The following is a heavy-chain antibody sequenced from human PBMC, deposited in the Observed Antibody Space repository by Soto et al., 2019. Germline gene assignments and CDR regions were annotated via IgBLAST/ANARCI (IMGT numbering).Heavy chain of an antibody. CDR3: AIEWINYYDSSGYSLRAFDI. J-gene: IGHJ3*02. CDR2: INPNSGGT. CDR1: GYTFTGYY. D-gene: IGHD3-22*01. Sequence: GASVKVSCKAFGYTFTGYYMHCVRQAPGQGLEWMGWINPNSGGTNYAQKFQGWVTMTRDTSISTAYMELSRLRTDDTAVYYCAIEWINYYDSSGYSLRAFDIWGQGTMVTVSS. V-gene: IGHV1-2*04.